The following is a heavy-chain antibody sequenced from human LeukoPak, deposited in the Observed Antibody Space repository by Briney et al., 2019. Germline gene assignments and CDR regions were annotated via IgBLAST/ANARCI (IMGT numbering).Heavy chain of an antibody. Sequence: SVKVSCKASGGTFSNYAITWVRQAPGQGLEWMGRIIPILGIANYAQKFQGRVTITADKSTSTAYMELSSLRSEDTAVYYCARAGSYDSSGYYYEGYYFDYWGQGTLVTVSS. J-gene: IGHJ4*02. V-gene: IGHV1-69*04. CDR3: ARAGSYDSSGYYYEGYYFDY. D-gene: IGHD3-22*01. CDR2: IIPILGIA. CDR1: GGTFSNYA.